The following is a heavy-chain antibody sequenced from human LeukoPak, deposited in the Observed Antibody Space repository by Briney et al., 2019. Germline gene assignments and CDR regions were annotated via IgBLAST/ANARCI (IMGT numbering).Heavy chain of an antibody. CDR2: ISGSGGST. J-gene: IGHJ6*02. CDR1: GFTLSSYA. D-gene: IGHD1-26*01. V-gene: IGHV3-23*01. Sequence: GGSPRLSCAASGFTLSSYAMSWVRQAPGKGLEWVSAISGSGGSTYYADSVKGRFTISRDNSKNTLYLQMNSLRAEDTAVYYCAKGLGSGSYYDYYYGMDVWGQGTTVTVSS. CDR3: AKGLGSGSYYDYYYGMDV.